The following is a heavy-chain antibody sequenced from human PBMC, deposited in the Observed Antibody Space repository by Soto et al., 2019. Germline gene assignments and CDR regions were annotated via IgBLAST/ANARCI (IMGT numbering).Heavy chain of an antibody. D-gene: IGHD3-3*01. J-gene: IGHJ2*01. Sequence: QVQLVQSGAEVKKPGASVKVSCKASGYTFTSYDINWVRQATGQGLEWMGWMNPNSGNTGYAQKFQGRVTMTRNTSISTAYMELSSLRSEDTAVYYCARGSGWSGYFRTWYFDLWGRGTLVTVSS. CDR3: ARGSGWSGYFRTWYFDL. CDR2: MNPNSGNT. CDR1: GYTFTSYD. V-gene: IGHV1-8*01.